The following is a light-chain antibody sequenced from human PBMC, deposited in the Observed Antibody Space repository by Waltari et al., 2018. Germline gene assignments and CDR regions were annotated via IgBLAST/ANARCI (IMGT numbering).Light chain of an antibody. CDR1: QSVSRN. CDR2: GAS. V-gene: IGKV3-15*01. CDR3: QQYYDWPPYT. J-gene: IGKJ2*01. Sequence: EIVMTQSPATLSVSPGETVTLSCRASQSVSRNLAWYQQQRPCQAPRLLIHGASTRATGIPVRFSGGGSVTDFTRTISSLQSEDYAVYYCQQYYDWPPYTFGQETKVEIK.